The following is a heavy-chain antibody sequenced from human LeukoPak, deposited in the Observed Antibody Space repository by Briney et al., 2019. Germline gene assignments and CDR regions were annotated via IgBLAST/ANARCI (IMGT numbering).Heavy chain of an antibody. D-gene: IGHD2-15*01. V-gene: IGHV4-34*01. J-gene: IGHJ4*02. CDR2: INHSGST. CDR1: GGSFSGYY. Sequence: KPSETLSLTCAVYGGSFSGYYWSWIRQPPGKGLEWIGEINHSGSTNYNPSLKSRVTISVDTSKNQFSLKLSSVTAADTAVYYCARDFGYCSGGSCVLVWGQGTLVTVSS. CDR3: ARDFGYCSGGSCVLV.